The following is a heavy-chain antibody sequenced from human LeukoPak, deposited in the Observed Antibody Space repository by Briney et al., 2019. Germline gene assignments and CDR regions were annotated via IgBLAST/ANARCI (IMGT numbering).Heavy chain of an antibody. D-gene: IGHD3-22*01. J-gene: IGHJ4*02. CDR1: GGSISSGGYY. V-gene: IGHV4-31*03. CDR2: IYYSGST. CDR3: ARGPYYYDSSGYYLGHFDY. Sequence: SETLSLTCTVSGGSISSGGYYWSWIRQHPGKGLEWIGYIYYSGSTYYNPSLKSRVTISVDTSKNQFSLKLSSVTAADTAVYYCARGPYYYDSSGYYLGHFDYWGQGTLVTVSS.